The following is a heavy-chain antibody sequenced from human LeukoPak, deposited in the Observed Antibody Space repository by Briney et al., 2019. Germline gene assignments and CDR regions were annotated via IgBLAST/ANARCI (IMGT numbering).Heavy chain of an antibody. CDR2: IYYSGST. Sequence: KPSETLSLTCTVSGGSISSGDYYWSWIRQPPGKGLEWIGYIYYSGSTYYNPSLKSRVTISVDTSKNQFSLKLSSVTAADTAVYYCARDHRGMYSSSFCDWGQGTLVTVSS. D-gene: IGHD6-13*01. J-gene: IGHJ4*02. CDR1: GGSISSGDYY. V-gene: IGHV4-30-4*01. CDR3: ARDHRGMYSSSFCD.